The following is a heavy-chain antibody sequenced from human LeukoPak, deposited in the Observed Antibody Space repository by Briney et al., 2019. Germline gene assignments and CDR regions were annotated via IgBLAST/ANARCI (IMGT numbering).Heavy chain of an antibody. J-gene: IGHJ4*02. D-gene: IGHD3-16*01. CDR1: GFTFSSYW. V-gene: IGHV3-7*01. CDR3: ARDSQAAYSDY. CDR2: IKHDGSEK. Sequence: GGSLRLSCAASGFTFSSYWMSWVRQAPGKGLEWVANIKHDGSEKYYVDSVKGRFTISRDNAKNSLYLQMSSLRVEDTAVYYCARDSQAAYSDYWGQGTLVTVSS.